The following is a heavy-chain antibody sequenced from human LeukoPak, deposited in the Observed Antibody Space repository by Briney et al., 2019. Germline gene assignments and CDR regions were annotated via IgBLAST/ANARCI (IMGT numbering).Heavy chain of an antibody. CDR1: GGSISSSSYY. Sequence: SETLSLTCTVSGGSISSSSYYWGWIRQPPGKGLEWIGSIYYSGSTYYNPSLKSRVTISVDTSKNQFSPKLSSVTAADTAVYYCATPQTWIQLWYYWGQGTLVTVSS. CDR3: ATPQTWIQLWYY. J-gene: IGHJ4*02. V-gene: IGHV4-39*01. D-gene: IGHD5-18*01. CDR2: IYYSGST.